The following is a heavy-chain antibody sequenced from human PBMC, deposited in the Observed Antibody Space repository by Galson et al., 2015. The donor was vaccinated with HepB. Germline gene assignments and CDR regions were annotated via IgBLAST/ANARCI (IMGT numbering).Heavy chain of an antibody. CDR3: ARVRGAAAWRYFDY. V-gene: IGHV1-18*01. D-gene: IGHD6-13*01. Sequence: QSGAEVEKPGESLKISCKASGYTFTSYGISWVRQAPGQGLEWMGWISAYNGNTNYAQKLQGRVTMTTDTSTSTAYMELRSLRSDDTAVYYCARVRGAAAWRYFDYWGQGTLVTVSS. CDR1: GYTFTSYG. CDR2: ISAYNGNT. J-gene: IGHJ4*02.